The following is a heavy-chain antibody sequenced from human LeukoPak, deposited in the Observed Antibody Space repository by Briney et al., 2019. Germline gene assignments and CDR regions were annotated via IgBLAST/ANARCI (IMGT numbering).Heavy chain of an antibody. CDR3: ARIAVTADFDY. D-gene: IGHD6-19*01. Sequence: ASVKVSCKASGGTFSSYTINWVRQAPGQGLEWMGGIIPLFGTANYAQKFQGRVTITADESTNTAYMELSSLRSEDTAVYYCARIAVTADFDYWGQGTLVTVSS. V-gene: IGHV1-69*13. CDR1: GGTFSSYT. CDR2: IIPLFGTA. J-gene: IGHJ4*02.